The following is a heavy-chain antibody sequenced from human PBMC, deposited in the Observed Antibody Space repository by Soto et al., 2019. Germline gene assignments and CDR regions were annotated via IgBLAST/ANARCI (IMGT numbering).Heavy chain of an antibody. D-gene: IGHD6-19*01. CDR3: ARELAVAGRGGGYYFDY. J-gene: IGHJ4*02. CDR1: GGTFSSYA. Sequence: QVQLVQSGAEVKKPGSSVKVSCKASGGTFSSYAISWVRQAPGQGLEWMGGIIPIFGTANYAQKFQGRVTITADESTRTAYMELSSLRSEETAVYYCARELAVAGRGGGYYFDYWGQGTLVTVSS. CDR2: IIPIFGTA. V-gene: IGHV1-69*01.